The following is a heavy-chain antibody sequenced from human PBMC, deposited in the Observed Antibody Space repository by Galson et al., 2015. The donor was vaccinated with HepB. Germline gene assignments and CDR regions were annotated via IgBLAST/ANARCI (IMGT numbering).Heavy chain of an antibody. V-gene: IGHV1-69*13. J-gene: IGHJ5*02. CDR2: IIPIFGTA. Sequence: SVKVSCKASGGTFSSYAISWVRQAPGQGLEWMGGIIPIFGTANYAQKFQGRVTITADESTSTAYMELSSPRSEDTAVYYCARDSFEYSSSSRWFDPWGQGTLVTVSS. CDR1: GGTFSSYA. D-gene: IGHD6-6*01. CDR3: ARDSFEYSSSSRWFDP.